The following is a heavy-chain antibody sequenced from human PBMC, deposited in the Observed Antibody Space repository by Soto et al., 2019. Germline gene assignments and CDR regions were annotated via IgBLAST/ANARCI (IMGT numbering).Heavy chain of an antibody. CDR2: ISDYNGNT. V-gene: IGHV1-18*01. CDR3: ARVFMITVGGVDNGFDP. CDR1: GYTFTSYG. J-gene: IGHJ5*02. Sequence: QVQLVQSGAEVKKPGASVKVSCKASGYTFTSYGISWVRQAPGQGLEWMGWISDYNGNTNYAQKLQGRVTMTTDTSTSKAYMELRSLRSDDTAVYYCARVFMITVGGVDNGFDPWGQGTLVTVSS. D-gene: IGHD3-16*01.